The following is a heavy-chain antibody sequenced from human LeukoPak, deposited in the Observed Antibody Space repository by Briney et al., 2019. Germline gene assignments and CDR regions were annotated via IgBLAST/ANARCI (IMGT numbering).Heavy chain of an antibody. CDR1: GFTFSSYA. V-gene: IGHV3-23*01. J-gene: IGHJ4*02. Sequence: GGSLRLPCAASGFTFSSYAMSWVRQAPGKGLEWVSAISGSGGSTYYADSVKGRFTISRDNSKNTLYLQMNSLRAEDTAVYYCAKAHRAGWNDDQGDYWGQGTLVTVSS. CDR2: ISGSGGST. CDR3: AKAHRAGWNDDQGDY. D-gene: IGHD1-1*01.